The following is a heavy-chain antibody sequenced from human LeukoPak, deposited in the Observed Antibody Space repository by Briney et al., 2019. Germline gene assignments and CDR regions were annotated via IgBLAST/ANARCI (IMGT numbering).Heavy chain of an antibody. J-gene: IGHJ3*02. CDR2: IHTSGNT. CDR1: GGSISDYY. D-gene: IGHD1-14*01. Sequence: SETLSLTCTVSGGSISDYYWSWVRQPAGKGLEWIGRIHTSGNTDYNPSLKSRVTMSLDTSKNPFSLRLNSMSAADTAVYYCARYRNEALFAFDIWGQGAMVTVSS. V-gene: IGHV4-4*07. CDR3: ARYRNEALFAFDI.